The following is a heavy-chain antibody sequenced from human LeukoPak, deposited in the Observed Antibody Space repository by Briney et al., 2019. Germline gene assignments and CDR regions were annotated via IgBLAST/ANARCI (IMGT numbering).Heavy chain of an antibody. CDR3: TRGKRDQGWY. CDR1: GFTFGDYA. V-gene: IGHV3-49*03. CDR2: IRSKAYGGTT. Sequence: GGSLRLSCTGSGFTFGDYAMSWFRQAPGKGLEGVGFIRSKAYGGTTEYAASVKGRFTISRDDSQSIAYLQMNSLKTEYTAVYYCTRGKRDQGWYWGQGTLVTVSS. D-gene: IGHD2-15*01. J-gene: IGHJ4*02.